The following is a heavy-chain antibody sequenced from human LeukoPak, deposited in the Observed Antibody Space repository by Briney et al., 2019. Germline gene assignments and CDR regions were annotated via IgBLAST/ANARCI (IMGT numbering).Heavy chain of an antibody. V-gene: IGHV1-46*01. CDR3: ARGRQSNWFDP. Sequence: ASVKVSCKASGYTFTSCYMHWVRQAPGQGLEWMGKINPSGGSTSYAQKFQGRVTMTRDTSTSTVYMELSSLRSEDTAVYYCARGRQSNWFDPWGQGTLVTVSS. CDR2: INPSGGST. J-gene: IGHJ5*02. D-gene: IGHD1-1*01. CDR1: GYTFTSCY.